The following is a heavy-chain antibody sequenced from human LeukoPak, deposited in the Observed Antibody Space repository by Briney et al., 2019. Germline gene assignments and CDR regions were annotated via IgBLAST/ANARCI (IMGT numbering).Heavy chain of an antibody. V-gene: IGHV4-59*08. CDR1: GGSISSYY. CDR3: ARLNDGYSGYDYALYFDY. Sequence: SETLSLTCTVSGGSISSYYWSWIRQPPGKGLEWIGYIYYSGSTNYNPSLKSRVTISVDTSKNRFSLKLSSVTAADTAVYYCARLNDGYSGYDYALYFDYWGQGTLVTVSS. CDR2: IYYSGST. D-gene: IGHD5-12*01. J-gene: IGHJ4*02.